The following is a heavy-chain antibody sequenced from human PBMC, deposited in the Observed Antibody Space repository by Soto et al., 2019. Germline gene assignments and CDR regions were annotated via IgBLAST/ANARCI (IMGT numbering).Heavy chain of an antibody. CDR3: ARLQRITIYGVGHKNYMDV. J-gene: IGHJ6*03. CDR1: GNSFTSNW. D-gene: IGHD3-3*01. CDR2: IYPGDSDI. Sequence: PGESLKISCKGSGNSFTSNWIGWVRQMPGKGLEWMGIIYPGDSDIRYSPSFQGQVTISVDKSISTAYLQWSNLKASDTAMYYCARLQRITIYGVGHKNYMDVWGKGTTVTVSS. V-gene: IGHV5-51*01.